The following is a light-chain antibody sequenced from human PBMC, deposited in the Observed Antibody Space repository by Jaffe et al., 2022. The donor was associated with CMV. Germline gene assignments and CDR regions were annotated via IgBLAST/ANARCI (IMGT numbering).Light chain of an antibody. Sequence: QSALTQPPSASGSPGQSVTISCTGASSDVGDYNFVSWYQQHPGKDPKLMIYEVNKRPSGVPDRFSGSKSGNTASLTVSGLQAEDEADYYCSSYAGSNNFVVFGGGTKLTVL. CDR3: SSYAGSNNFVV. V-gene: IGLV2-8*01. CDR2: EVN. CDR1: SSDVGDYNF. J-gene: IGLJ2*01.